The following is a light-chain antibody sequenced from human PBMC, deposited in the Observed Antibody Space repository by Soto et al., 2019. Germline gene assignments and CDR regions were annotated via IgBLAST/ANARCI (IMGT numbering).Light chain of an antibody. CDR2: GAS. CDR3: QQTASAPPWT. Sequence: DIQMTQSPSSLSASVGDRVTITCRASQGISSYLNWYQQKPGKAPKLLIYGASSLQSGVPSRFSGSGSGTDFTLTISSQQPEDFATYYCQQTASAPPWTFGQGTKVEIK. J-gene: IGKJ1*01. V-gene: IGKV1-39*01. CDR1: QGISSY.